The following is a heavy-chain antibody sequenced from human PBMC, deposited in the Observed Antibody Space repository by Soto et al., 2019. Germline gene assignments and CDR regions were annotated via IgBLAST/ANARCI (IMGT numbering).Heavy chain of an antibody. CDR2: TSSDGGTK. Sequence: GGSLRLSCVTSGFTFRSYSMHWFRQAPGKGLEWVSVTSSDGGTKYYADSVKGRFTISRDNSANTLYLQINSLRVEDTAIYYCAREVVTTQWFSDNWAQRPPVPVSS. V-gene: IGHV3-30-3*01. CDR1: GFTFRSYS. J-gene: IGHJ1*01. CDR3: AREVVTTQWFSDN. D-gene: IGHD3-10*01.